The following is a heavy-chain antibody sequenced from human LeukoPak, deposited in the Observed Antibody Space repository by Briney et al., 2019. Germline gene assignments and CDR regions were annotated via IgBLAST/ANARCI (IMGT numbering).Heavy chain of an antibody. V-gene: IGHV1-2*02. CDR2: INPHSGGT. D-gene: IGHD2-8*01. CDR1: GYNFRDYY. Sequence: WASVKVSCKASGYNFRDYYIHWVRHAPGQGLEWMGWINPHSGGTRYAPKFQGRVTMSRDTSINTAYMELRRLRSDDTAVFYCARVDRLYERTYPAGHDIWGQGTRVTVSS. J-gene: IGHJ3*02. CDR3: ARVDRLYERTYPAGHDI.